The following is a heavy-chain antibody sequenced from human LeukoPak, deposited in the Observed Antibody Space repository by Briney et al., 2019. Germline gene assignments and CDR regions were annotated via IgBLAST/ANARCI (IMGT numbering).Heavy chain of an antibody. Sequence: SETLSLTCTVSGGSISSSSYYWGWIRQPPGKGLEWIGSIYYSGSTYYNPSLKSRVTISVDTSKNQFSLKLSSVTAADTAVYYCARELSCSSTSCYAYYYYGMDVWGQGTTVTVSS. V-gene: IGHV4-39*07. CDR2: IYYSGST. CDR1: GGSISSSSYY. J-gene: IGHJ6*02. D-gene: IGHD2-2*01. CDR3: ARELSCSSTSCYAYYYYGMDV.